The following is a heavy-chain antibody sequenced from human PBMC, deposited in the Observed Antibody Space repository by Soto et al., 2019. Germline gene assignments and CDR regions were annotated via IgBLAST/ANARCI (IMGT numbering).Heavy chain of an antibody. Sequence: SVKLACKASGGTFSSYAISWVRQAPGQGLEWMGRIIPILGIANYAQKFQGRVTITADKSTSTAYMELSSLRSEDTAVYYCARGSGSDYWGQGTLVTVSS. CDR1: GGTFSSYA. CDR3: ARGSGSDY. V-gene: IGHV1-69*04. J-gene: IGHJ4*02. D-gene: IGHD6-19*01. CDR2: IIPILGIA.